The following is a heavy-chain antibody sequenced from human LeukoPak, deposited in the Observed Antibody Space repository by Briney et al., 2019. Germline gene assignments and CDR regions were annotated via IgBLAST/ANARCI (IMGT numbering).Heavy chain of an antibody. CDR2: IYYSGST. CDR1: GGSVSSSSYY. Sequence: SETLSLTSTVSGGSVSSSSYYWGWIRQPPGKGLEWIGSIYYSGSTNYNPSLKTRVTISVDTSKNQFSLKLSSVTAADTAVYYCERGHSFLFDIWGQGTMVTVSS. V-gene: IGHV4-39*07. J-gene: IGHJ3*02. D-gene: IGHD2-15*01. CDR3: ERGHSFLFDI.